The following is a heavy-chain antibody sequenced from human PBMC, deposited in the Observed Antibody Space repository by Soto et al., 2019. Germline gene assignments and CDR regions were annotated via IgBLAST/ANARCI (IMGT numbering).Heavy chain of an antibody. CDR3: ARDAPNGSEYSGSDGIDY. CDR1: GTFSTSS. Sequence: QVQVVQSGAEVKKPGSSVKVSCTAGGTFSTSSITWVRQASGQWLEWMGRLIPLLDTVDYAQKFQGRVTINADKSTNTAYMDLTRLTFEDTAVYYCARDAPNGSEYSGSDGIDYWGKGTLVTVSS. D-gene: IGHD5-12*01. CDR2: LIPLLDTV. V-gene: IGHV1-69*08. J-gene: IGHJ4*02.